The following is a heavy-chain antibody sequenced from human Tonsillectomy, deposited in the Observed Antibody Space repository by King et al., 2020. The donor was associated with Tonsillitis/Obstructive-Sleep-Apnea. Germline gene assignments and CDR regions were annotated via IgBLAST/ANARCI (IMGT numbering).Heavy chain of an antibody. V-gene: IGHV2-26*01. CDR2: IFSNDEK. CDR1: GFSLSNTRMD. J-gene: IGHJ3*02. Sequence: TLKESGPVLVKPTETLTLTCTVSGFSLSNTRMDVSWIRQPPGKALEWLAHIFSNDEKSYSTSLKSRLTISKDTSKSQVVLTMTNMGPVDTATYYCARSNPPSSCSTHAFDIWGQGTMVTVSS. CDR3: ARSNPPSSCSTHAFDI. D-gene: IGHD2-15*01.